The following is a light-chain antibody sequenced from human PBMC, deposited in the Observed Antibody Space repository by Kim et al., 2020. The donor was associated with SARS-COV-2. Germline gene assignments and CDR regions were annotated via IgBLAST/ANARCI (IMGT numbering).Light chain of an antibody. V-gene: IGKV1-5*01. CDR1: QSISNW. Sequence: DIQMTQSPSTLSASVGDRVTMTCRASQSISNWMAWYQQKPGKAPKLLISDASNLEGGVPSRFSGSGSGTEFTLTISSLQPDDFATYFCQQYNTYLLTFGGGTKLEI. CDR3: QQYNTYLLT. CDR2: DAS. J-gene: IGKJ4*01.